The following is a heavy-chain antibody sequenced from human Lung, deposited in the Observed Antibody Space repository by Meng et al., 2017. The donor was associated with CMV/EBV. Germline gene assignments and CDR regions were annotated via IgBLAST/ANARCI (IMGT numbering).Heavy chain of an antibody. Sequence: SVKVSCKDSGGTFRSYAISWVRQAPGQGLEWMGGFIPVFGTANYAQKFQGRVTITTDESTSTAYMELSSLRSEDTAIYYCARDLQYCGSTSCYDDCFDPWGQGTLVTVSS. V-gene: IGHV1-69*05. D-gene: IGHD2-2*01. CDR1: GGTFRSYA. J-gene: IGHJ5*02. CDR3: ARDLQYCGSTSCYDDCFDP. CDR2: FIPVFGTA.